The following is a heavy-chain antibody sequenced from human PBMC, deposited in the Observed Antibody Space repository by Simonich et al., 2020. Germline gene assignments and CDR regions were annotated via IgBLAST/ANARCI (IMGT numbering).Heavy chain of an antibody. CDR1: GFTFSCYE. CDR3: ARDKWLRFAFDI. V-gene: IGHV3-48*03. D-gene: IGHD5-12*01. J-gene: IGHJ3*02. CDR2: ISGSGSTI. Sequence: QPGGSLSLSCAATGFTFSCYEMNWVRRAPGKGLEWVSYISGSGSTIYYADSVKGRFTISRDNAKNSLYLQMNSLRAEDTAVYYCARDKWLRFAFDIWGQGTMVTVSS.